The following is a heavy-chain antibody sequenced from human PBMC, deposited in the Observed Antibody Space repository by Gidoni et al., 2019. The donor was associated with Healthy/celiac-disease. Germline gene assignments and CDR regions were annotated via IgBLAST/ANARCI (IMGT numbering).Heavy chain of an antibody. CDR2: INPSGGST. Sequence: QVQLVQSGAEVKKPGASVKVSCKASGYTFTSYYTHWVRQAPGQGLEWMGIINPSGGSTSYAQKFQGRVTMTRDTSTSTVYMELSSLRSEDTAVYYCGWGNYYYYGMDVWGQGTTVTVSS. CDR1: GYTFTSYY. J-gene: IGHJ6*02. V-gene: IGHV1-46*01. D-gene: IGHD3-16*01. CDR3: GWGNYYYYGMDV.